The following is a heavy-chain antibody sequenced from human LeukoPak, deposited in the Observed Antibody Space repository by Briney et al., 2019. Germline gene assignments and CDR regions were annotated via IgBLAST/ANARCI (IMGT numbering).Heavy chain of an antibody. CDR2: INPNSGGT. V-gene: IGHV1-2*02. CDR3: ARNFPYYDILTGYTNWFDP. J-gene: IGHJ5*02. Sequence: RASVKVSCKASGYTFTVYYMHWVRQAPGQGVEWMGWINPNSGGTNYSQKFQGRVTMTRDTSISTAYMELSRLRSDDTAVYYCARNFPYYDILTGYTNWFDPWGQGTLVTVSS. CDR1: GYTFTVYY. D-gene: IGHD3-9*01.